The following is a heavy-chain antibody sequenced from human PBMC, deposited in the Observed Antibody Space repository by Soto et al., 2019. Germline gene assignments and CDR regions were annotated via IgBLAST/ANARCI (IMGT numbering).Heavy chain of an antibody. Sequence: GGSLRLSCAASGFTFKNIAMSWVRQAPGKGLEWVATIRGSGGRTDYADSVRGRFSISRDTSNNTVYLQMSSLRAEDTAVYYCARVIAVAGTYYYYGMDVWGQGTTVTVSS. J-gene: IGHJ6*02. CDR1: GFTFKNIA. V-gene: IGHV3-23*01. CDR2: IRGSGGRT. CDR3: ARVIAVAGTYYYYGMDV. D-gene: IGHD6-19*01.